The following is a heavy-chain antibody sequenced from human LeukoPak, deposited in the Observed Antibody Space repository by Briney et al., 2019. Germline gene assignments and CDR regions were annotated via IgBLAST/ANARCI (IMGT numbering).Heavy chain of an antibody. Sequence: GGSLGLSCAASGFTVSSNYMSWVRQAPGKGLEWVSVIYSGGSTYYADSVKGRFTISRDNSKNTLYLQMNSLRAEDTAVYYCAKHIYGVVSIQQWGQGTLVTVSS. D-gene: IGHD3-3*01. CDR3: AKHIYGVVSIQQ. CDR1: GFTVSSNY. J-gene: IGHJ1*01. CDR2: IYSGGST. V-gene: IGHV3-66*04.